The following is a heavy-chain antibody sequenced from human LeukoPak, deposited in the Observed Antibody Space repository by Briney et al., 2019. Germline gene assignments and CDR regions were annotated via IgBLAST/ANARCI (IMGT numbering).Heavy chain of an antibody. CDR1: GFTFNNYA. CDR3: AKPRAGRDYYGSGSYYKPDLSFDY. Sequence: GGSLRLSCAASGFTFNNYAMSWVRQAPGKGLEWVSAISGSGGSTYYADSVKGRFTISRDNSKNTLYLQMNSLRAEDTAVYYCAKPRAGRDYYGSGSYYKPDLSFDYWGQGTLVTVSS. V-gene: IGHV3-23*01. J-gene: IGHJ4*02. CDR2: ISGSGGST. D-gene: IGHD3-10*01.